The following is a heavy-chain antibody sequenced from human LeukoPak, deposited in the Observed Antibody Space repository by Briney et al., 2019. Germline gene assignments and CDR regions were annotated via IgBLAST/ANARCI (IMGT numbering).Heavy chain of an antibody. V-gene: IGHV3-30*02. CDR2: IRYDGSNK. J-gene: IGHJ4*02. D-gene: IGHD3-10*01. Sequence: PGGSLRLSCAASGFTFSSYGMHWVRQAPGKGLEWVAFIRYDGSNKYYADSVKGRFTISRDNSKNTLYLQMNSLRAEDTAVYYCAKDKYYCGSGDQPFDYWGQGTLVTVSS. CDR1: GFTFSSYG. CDR3: AKDKYYCGSGDQPFDY.